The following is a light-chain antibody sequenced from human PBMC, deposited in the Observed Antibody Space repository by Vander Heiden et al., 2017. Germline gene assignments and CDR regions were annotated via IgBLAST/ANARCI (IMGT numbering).Light chain of an antibody. CDR1: SSDVGGYDY. CDR2: DVT. J-gene: IGLJ1*01. CDR3: CSFTSTTTYV. V-gene: IGLV2-14*03. Sequence: QSALTQPASVYGSPGQSITISCTGTSSDVGGYDYVSWYQQHPGKAPKLVIYDVTNRPSGISDRFSGSKSGNTASLNISGLQAEDEADYYCCSFTSTTTYVFGTGTQVTVL.